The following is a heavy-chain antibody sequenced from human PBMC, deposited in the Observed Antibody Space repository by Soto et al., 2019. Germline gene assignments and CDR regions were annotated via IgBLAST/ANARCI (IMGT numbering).Heavy chain of an antibody. J-gene: IGHJ4*02. Sequence: QITLKESGPTLVNPTQTLTLTCTFSGFSLSTSGVGVGWIRQPPGKALEWLALIYWDDDKRYSPSLKNRLTIPSDXXPXPXXLTKPTLDPVDTTTDTCPHTRVDYSSGLGGAVLDFWGQGTLVTASS. CDR2: IYWDDDK. CDR1: GFSLSTSGVG. CDR3: PHTRVDYSSGLGGAVLDF. D-gene: IGHD6-25*01. V-gene: IGHV2-5*02.